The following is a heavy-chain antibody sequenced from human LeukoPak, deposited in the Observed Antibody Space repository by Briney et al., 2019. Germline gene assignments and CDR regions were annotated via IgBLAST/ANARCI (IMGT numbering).Heavy chain of an antibody. CDR1: GFTFSSYW. Sequence: GGSLRLSCAASGFTFSSYWMHWVRQAPGKGLVWVSRINSVGSSTSYADSVKGRFTISRDNAKNTLYLQMNSLRAEDTAVYYCARAYDFWSGYPDYWGQGTLVTVSS. D-gene: IGHD3-3*01. V-gene: IGHV3-74*01. CDR2: INSVGSST. CDR3: ARAYDFWSGYPDY. J-gene: IGHJ4*02.